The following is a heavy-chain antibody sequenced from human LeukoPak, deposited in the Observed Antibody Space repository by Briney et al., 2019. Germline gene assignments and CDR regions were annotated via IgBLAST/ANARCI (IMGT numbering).Heavy chain of an antibody. D-gene: IGHD2-2*01. CDR1: GGTFSSYA. Sequence: SVKVSCKASGGTFSSYAISWVRQAPGQGLEWMGGIIPIFGTANYAQKFQGGVTITADESTSPAYMELSSLRSEDTAVYYCARERGNTVVVPAANGFDPWGQGTLVTVSS. CDR3: ARERGNTVVVPAANGFDP. CDR2: IIPIFGTA. J-gene: IGHJ5*02. V-gene: IGHV1-69*13.